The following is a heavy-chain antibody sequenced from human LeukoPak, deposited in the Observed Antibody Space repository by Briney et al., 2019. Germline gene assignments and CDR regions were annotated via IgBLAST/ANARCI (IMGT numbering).Heavy chain of an antibody. V-gene: IGHV3-23*01. CDR2: ISEGVGNT. Sequence: PGRSLRLSCAASGFTFTNYAMTWVRQAPGKGLEWVSGISEGVGNTYYAASVKGRFTISRDNSKNTLYLQMNSLRAEDTALYYCAKREKGTTGRFFDYWGQGTLVTVSS. J-gene: IGHJ4*02. CDR1: GFTFTNYA. CDR3: AKREKGTTGRFFDY. D-gene: IGHD4-17*01.